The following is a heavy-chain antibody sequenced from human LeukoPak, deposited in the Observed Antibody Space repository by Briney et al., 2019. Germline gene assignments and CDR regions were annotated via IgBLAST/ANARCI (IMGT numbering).Heavy chain of an antibody. CDR2: MYSSGLT. J-gene: IGHJ4*02. V-gene: IGHV4-4*07. CDR3: ARVYCSGGNCFHFDY. Sequence: SETLSLTCTISGGSISGYYWSWMRQPAGKGLDWIGRMYSSGLTDYNPSLKRRATMSLDTSKNQFFLKLSSVTAADTAMYYCARVYCSGGNCFHFDYWGQGTLVTVSS. CDR1: GGSISGYY. D-gene: IGHD2-15*01.